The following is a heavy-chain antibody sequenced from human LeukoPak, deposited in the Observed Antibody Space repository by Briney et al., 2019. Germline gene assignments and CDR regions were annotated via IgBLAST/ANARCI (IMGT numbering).Heavy chain of an antibody. CDR2: ISSSSNYI. V-gene: IGHV3-21*01. J-gene: IGHJ5*02. D-gene: IGHD6-19*01. CDR1: GFTFSSYA. CDR3: ARDPSSGWYLKGWFDP. Sequence: GGSLRLSCAASGFTFSSYAMNWVRQAPGKGLEWVSSISSSSNYIYYADSVKGRFTISRDNAKNSLYLQMNSLRAEDTAVYYCARDPSSGWYLKGWFDPWGQGTLVTVSS.